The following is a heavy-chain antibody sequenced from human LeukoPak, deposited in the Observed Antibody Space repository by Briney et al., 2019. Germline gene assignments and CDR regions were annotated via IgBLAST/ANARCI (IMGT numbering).Heavy chain of an antibody. V-gene: IGHV3-30*02. CDR3: TKHLRYYYADHHSEMDEHDY. CDR2: ILYDGTKK. Sequence: GGSLRLSCAASGFTFSRFGMHWVRQAPGQGLEWVAFILYDGTKKYYADSVKGRFTISRDNSRNTLSLQMSSLRVEDTALYYCTKHLRYYYADHHSEMDEHDYWGQGTLVTVSS. CDR1: GFTFSRFG. D-gene: IGHD2/OR15-2a*01. J-gene: IGHJ4*02.